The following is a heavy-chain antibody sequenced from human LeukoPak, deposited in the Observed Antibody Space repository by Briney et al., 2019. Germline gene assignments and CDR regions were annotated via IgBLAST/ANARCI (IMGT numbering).Heavy chain of an antibody. D-gene: IGHD1-1*01. CDR1: GFTFSSYA. Sequence: GGSLRLSCAASGFTFSSYAMHWVSQAPGKGLEWVAVISYDGSNKYYADSVKGRFIISRDSSKDTLYLQMNSLRGEDTAAYYCAREMPTTETFDYWGQGALVTVSS. J-gene: IGHJ4*02. V-gene: IGHV3-30-3*01. CDR3: AREMPTTETFDY. CDR2: ISYDGSNK.